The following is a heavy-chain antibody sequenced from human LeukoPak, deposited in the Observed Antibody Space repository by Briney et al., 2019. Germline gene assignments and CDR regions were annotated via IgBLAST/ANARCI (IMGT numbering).Heavy chain of an antibody. D-gene: IGHD3-22*01. CDR1: GYTFTGYY. CDR3: ARGRDSSGYYAVWRFDP. CDR2: LNPKTGDT. V-gene: IGHV1-2*02. Sequence: ASVKVSFKASGYTFTGYYVHWVRQAPGQGLQWMGYLNPKTGDTKYAQKFQGRGTMTRDTSISTAYMELSRLRSDDTAVYYCARGRDSSGYYAVWRFDPWGQGTLVTVSS. J-gene: IGHJ5*02.